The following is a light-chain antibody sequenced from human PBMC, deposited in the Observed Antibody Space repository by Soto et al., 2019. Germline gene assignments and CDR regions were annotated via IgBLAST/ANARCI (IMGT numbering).Light chain of an antibody. CDR1: SSDVGAYDH. J-gene: IGLJ2*01. CDR2: EIS. Sequence: SALTQPASVSGSPGQSITISFSGTSSDVGAYDHVSWYQQYPGKAPKFIIFEISNRPSGISSRFSGSRSGNTASLTISRLQAEDEAYYYCSSYTSRDTVIFGGGTK. CDR3: SSYTSRDTVI. V-gene: IGLV2-14*01.